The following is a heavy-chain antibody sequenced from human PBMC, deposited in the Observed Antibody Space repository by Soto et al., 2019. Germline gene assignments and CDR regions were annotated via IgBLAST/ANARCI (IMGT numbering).Heavy chain of an antibody. CDR2: ISDSGST. CDR3: SRDPGGHYFTSTSRLYLFDH. Sequence: EVQLLESGGALVQPGGSLRLSCAASGFTFSNHAMNWVRQAPGKGLEWVSTISDSGSTYYEDSVTGRFTISRDTSKNTLYLQTNSLRAEDTAVYYCSRDPGGHYFTSTSRLYLFDHRCPGALVIVSS. CDR1: GFTFSNHA. J-gene: IGHJ4*02. V-gene: IGHV3-23*01. D-gene: IGHD2-2*01.